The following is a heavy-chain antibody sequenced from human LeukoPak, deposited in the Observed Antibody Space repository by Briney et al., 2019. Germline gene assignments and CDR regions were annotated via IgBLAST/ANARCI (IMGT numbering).Heavy chain of an antibody. CDR1: GGPFSGYF. D-gene: IGHD3-10*01. CDR2: IHNSGTT. Sequence: SEALSLTCAVSGGPFSGYFWSWIRQSSGKGLEWIGEIHNSGTTNYNPSLNSRATISEDTSKNQFYLNLSSVTAADTAVYYCARRYYYNLGSFPFDFWGQGTLVTVSS. CDR3: ARRYYYNLGSFPFDF. J-gene: IGHJ4*02. V-gene: IGHV4-34*01.